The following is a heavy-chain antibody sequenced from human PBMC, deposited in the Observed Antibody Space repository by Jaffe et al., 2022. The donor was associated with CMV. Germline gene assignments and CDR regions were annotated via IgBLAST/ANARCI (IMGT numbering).Heavy chain of an antibody. CDR1: GFTFSSYW. D-gene: IGHD6-13*01. J-gene: IGHJ6*03. Sequence: EVQLVESGGGLVQPGGSLRLSCAASGFTFSSYWMHWVRQAPGKGLVWVSRINSDGSSTSYADSVKGRFTISRDNAKNTLYLQMNSLRAEDTAVYYCARDGYSSSWSPPNDYYYMDVWGKGTTVTVSS. CDR3: ARDGYSSSWSPPNDYYYMDV. CDR2: INSDGSST. V-gene: IGHV3-74*01.